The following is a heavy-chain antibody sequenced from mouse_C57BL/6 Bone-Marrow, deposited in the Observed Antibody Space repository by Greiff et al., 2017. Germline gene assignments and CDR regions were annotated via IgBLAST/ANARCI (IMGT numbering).Heavy chain of an antibody. CDR2: ISDGGSYT. D-gene: IGHD2-1*01. J-gene: IGHJ2*02. V-gene: IGHV5-4*01. CDR3: ARDRINGNLFDY. Sequence: EVQLVQSGGGLVKPGGSLKLSCAASGFTFSSYSMSWVRQSPEQRLEWVATISDGGSYTYYPDNVKGRSTVSRDTATNNLNLQMSHLKSEDTAVYDYARDRINGNLFDYWGQGTSVTVSS. CDR1: GFTFSSYS.